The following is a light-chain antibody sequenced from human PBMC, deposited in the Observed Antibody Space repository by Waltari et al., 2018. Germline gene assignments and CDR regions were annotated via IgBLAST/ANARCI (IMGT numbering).Light chain of an antibody. J-gene: IGLJ2*01. CDR3: AAWDDSLSGVV. V-gene: IGLV1-47*01. CDR2: RNN. CDR1: SSNIGSHY. Sequence: QSVLTQPPSASGTPGQRVTISCSGSSSNIGSHYVYWYQQLPGTAPKLPIYRNNQRPSGVPDRFSGSKSGTSASLAISGLRSEDEADYYCAAWDDSLSGVVVGGGTKLTVL.